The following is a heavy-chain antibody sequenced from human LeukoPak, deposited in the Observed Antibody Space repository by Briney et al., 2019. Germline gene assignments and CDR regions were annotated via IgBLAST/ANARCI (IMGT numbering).Heavy chain of an antibody. J-gene: IGHJ5*02. CDR3: ARDPGSNWFDP. CDR2: INPNSGGT. V-gene: IGHV1-2*02. CDR1: GYTFTGYY. D-gene: IGHD3-10*01. Sequence: GASVTVSCKASGYTFTGYYIHWVRQAPGQGLEWMGWINPNSGGTNYAQKFQGRVTMTRDTSISTAYMELSSLISDDTAVYYCARDPGSNWFDPWGQGTLVTVSS.